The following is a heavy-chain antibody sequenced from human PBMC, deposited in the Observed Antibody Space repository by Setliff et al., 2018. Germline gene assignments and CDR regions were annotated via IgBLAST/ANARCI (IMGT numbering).Heavy chain of an antibody. CDR3: ARDGLGAFSLRSMDV. J-gene: IGHJ6*04. CDR2: IHHSGST. CDR1: GGSPSDDD. D-gene: IGHD3-3*02. Sequence: SETLSLTCAVYGGSPSDDDWSWIRQPAGKGLEWIGEIHHSGSTNYNPSLKSRVTISLDTSKNQFSLQLSSVTAADTAVYYCARDGLGAFSLRSMDVWGKGTTVTVSS. V-gene: IGHV4-34*01.